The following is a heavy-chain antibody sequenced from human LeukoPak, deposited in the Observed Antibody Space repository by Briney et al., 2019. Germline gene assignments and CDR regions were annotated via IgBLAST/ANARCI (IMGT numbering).Heavy chain of an antibody. D-gene: IGHD6-13*01. CDR2: IYHSGST. J-gene: IGHJ5*02. Sequence: PSGTLSLTCAVSGGSISSSNWWSWVRQPPGKGLEWIGEIYHSGSTYYNPSLKSRVTISVDTSKNQFSLKLSSVTAADTAVYYCARGGSNNWFDPWGQGTLVTVSS. V-gene: IGHV4-4*02. CDR1: GGSISSSNW. CDR3: ARGGSNNWFDP.